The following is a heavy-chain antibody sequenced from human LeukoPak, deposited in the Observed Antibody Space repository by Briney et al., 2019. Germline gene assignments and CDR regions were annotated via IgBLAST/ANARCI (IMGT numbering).Heavy chain of an antibody. CDR1: GDSISSYY. CDR3: ARDSRCGSGCNEDGIDEWYEDTMDV. D-gene: IGHD6-25*01. CDR2: INDRGST. J-gene: IGHJ6*02. Sequence: PSETLSLTCTVSGDSISSYYWSWIRQPPGKGLEWLGHINDRGSTNYNPSLEGRVTISVDTFKNRFSLKLNSVIAADTAVYYCARDSRCGSGCNEDGIDEWYEDTMDVWGQGTTVIVSS. V-gene: IGHV4-59*01.